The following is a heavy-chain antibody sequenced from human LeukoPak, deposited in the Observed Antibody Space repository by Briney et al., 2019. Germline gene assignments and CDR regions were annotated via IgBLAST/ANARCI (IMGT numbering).Heavy chain of an antibody. V-gene: IGHV3-23*01. CDR1: GFTFSSYA. CDR2: ISGSGGST. D-gene: IGHD3-10*01. CDR3: AKDLGSDYYGSGSSLDAFDI. Sequence: PGGSLRLSCAASGFTFSSYAMSWVRQAPGKGLEWVSAISGSGGSTYYADSVKGRFTISRDNSKNTLYLQMNSLRAEDTAVYYCAKDLGSDYYGSGSSLDAFDIWGQGTMVTVSS. J-gene: IGHJ3*02.